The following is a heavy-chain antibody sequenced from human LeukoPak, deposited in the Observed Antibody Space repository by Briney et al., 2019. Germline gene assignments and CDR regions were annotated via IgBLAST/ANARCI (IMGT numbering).Heavy chain of an antibody. CDR1: GFTFSSYA. CDR3: ATDSSGWYMDRFDY. Sequence: GGSLRLSCAASGFTFSSYAMSWVRQAPGKGLEWVSAISGSGGSTYYADSVKGRFTVSRDNSKNTLYLQMNSLRAEDTAVYYCATDSSGWYMDRFDYRGQGTLVTVSS. D-gene: IGHD6-19*01. CDR2: ISGSGGST. J-gene: IGHJ4*02. V-gene: IGHV3-23*01.